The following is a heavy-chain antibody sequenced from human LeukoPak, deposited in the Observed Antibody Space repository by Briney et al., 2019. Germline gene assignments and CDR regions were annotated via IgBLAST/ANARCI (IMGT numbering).Heavy chain of an antibody. CDR1: GYIFSNHG. Sequence: ASVKVSCKASGYIFSNHGISWVRQAPGQGLQWMGWVSAYNGNTKYAQNLQDRVTMTTDTSTSTVYMELRSLKADDTGVYYCARTDSGYMDVWGKGTTVTVSS. J-gene: IGHJ6*03. CDR3: ARTDSGYMDV. V-gene: IGHV1-18*01. CDR2: VSAYNGNT.